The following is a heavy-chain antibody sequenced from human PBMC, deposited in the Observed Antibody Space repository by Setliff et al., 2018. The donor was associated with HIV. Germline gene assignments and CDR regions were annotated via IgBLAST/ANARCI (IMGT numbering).Heavy chain of an antibody. J-gene: IGHJ6*03. CDR3: ARGRNYDSSGYGDYYYMDV. CDR2: IIPIFGTT. D-gene: IGHD3-22*01. CDR1: GGTFSSYP. Sequence: SVKVSCKASGGTFSSYPISWVRQAPGQGLEWMGGIIPIFGTTHYAQRFQGRVTVTADESTSTAYMQLSSLRSDDTAVYYCARGRNYDSSGYGDYYYMDVWGKGTSVTV. V-gene: IGHV1-69*13.